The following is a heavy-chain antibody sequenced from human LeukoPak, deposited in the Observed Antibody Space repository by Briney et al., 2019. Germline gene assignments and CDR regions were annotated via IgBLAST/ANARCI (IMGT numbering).Heavy chain of an antibody. CDR2: IRYDGSNK. V-gene: IGHV3-30*02. D-gene: IGHD5-18*01. CDR1: GFTFSSYG. J-gene: IGHJ4*02. CDR3: AKDQDTAMVPCTPD. Sequence: GGSLRLSCAASGFTFSSYGMHWVRQAPGKGLEWVAFIRYDGSNKYYADSVKGRFTISRDNSKNTLYLQMNSLRAEDTAVYYCAKDQDTAMVPCTPDWGQGTLVTVSS.